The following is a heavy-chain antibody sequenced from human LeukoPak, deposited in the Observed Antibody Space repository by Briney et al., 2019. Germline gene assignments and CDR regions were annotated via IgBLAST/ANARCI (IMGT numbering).Heavy chain of an antibody. D-gene: IGHD3/OR15-3a*01. CDR1: GYNFSNYW. Sequence: GALKISRKGSGYNFSNYWVGWVGPMPGEGLEWMGIVYPGDSDTRYSPSFQGHVTFSADKSISTAYLQWSSLKASDTVMYYCARQRTGLDSWGPGTLVTVSS. CDR3: ARQRTGLDS. V-gene: IGHV5-51*01. CDR2: VYPGDSDT. J-gene: IGHJ4*02.